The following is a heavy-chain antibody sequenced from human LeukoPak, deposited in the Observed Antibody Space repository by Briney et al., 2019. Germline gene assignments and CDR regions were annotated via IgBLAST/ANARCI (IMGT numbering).Heavy chain of an antibody. CDR1: SGSISSTTYY. Sequence: PSETLSLTCTVSSGSISSTTYYWAWIRQPPGKGLEWIGSIYYNGDTYYNPSLKSRVIISADTSKNQFSLKLTSVTAADTAAYYCARGPNTAGNYRAFDLWGQGTKVTVSS. J-gene: IGHJ3*01. V-gene: IGHV4-39*07. CDR2: IYYNGDT. CDR3: ARGPNTAGNYRAFDL. D-gene: IGHD4-11*01.